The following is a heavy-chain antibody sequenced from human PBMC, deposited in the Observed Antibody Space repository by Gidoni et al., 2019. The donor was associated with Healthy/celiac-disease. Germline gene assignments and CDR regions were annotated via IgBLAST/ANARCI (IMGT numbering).Heavy chain of an antibody. CDR3: AKGSSSCLVH. J-gene: IGHJ4*02. V-gene: IGHV3-23*01. D-gene: IGHD6-6*01. CDR1: GFTFSSYA. Sequence: EVQLLESGGGLVQPGGSLRLSCAASGFTFSSYAMGWVRQATGKGLEGVSAISGSGGSTYYADSVKGRFTISRDNSKNTLYLQMNSLRAEDTAVYYCAKGSSSCLVHWGQGTLVTVSS. CDR2: ISGSGGST.